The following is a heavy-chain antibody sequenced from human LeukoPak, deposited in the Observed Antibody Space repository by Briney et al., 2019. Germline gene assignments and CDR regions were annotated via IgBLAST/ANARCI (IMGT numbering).Heavy chain of an antibody. CDR1: GFTFSSYA. Sequence: GGSLRLSCAASGFTFSSYAMHWVRQAPGKGLEWVAVISYDGSNKYYADSVKGRFTISRDNSKNTLYLQMNSLRAEDTAVYYCARDPERQWLFDAFDIWGQGTMVTVPS. V-gene: IGHV3-30-3*01. J-gene: IGHJ3*02. CDR3: ARDPERQWLFDAFDI. CDR2: ISYDGSNK. D-gene: IGHD3-22*01.